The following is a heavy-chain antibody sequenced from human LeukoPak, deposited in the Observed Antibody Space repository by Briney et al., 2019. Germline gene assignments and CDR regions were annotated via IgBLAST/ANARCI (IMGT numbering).Heavy chain of an antibody. V-gene: IGHV3-9*01. CDR1: GFTFDDYA. Sequence: GRSLRHSCAASGFTFDDYAMHWVRQAPGKGLEWVSGISWNSGSIGYADSVKGRFTISRDNAKNSLYLQMNSLRAEDTALYYCAKGRGSYPSFDYWGQGTLVTVSP. CDR3: AKGRGSYPSFDY. D-gene: IGHD1-26*01. CDR2: ISWNSGSI. J-gene: IGHJ4*02.